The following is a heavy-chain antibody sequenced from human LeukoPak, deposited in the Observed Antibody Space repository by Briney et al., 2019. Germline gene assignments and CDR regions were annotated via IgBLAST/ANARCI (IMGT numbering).Heavy chain of an antibody. CDR2: IRYDGSNK. CDR3: AKDREAVAGYYYYYYMDV. CDR1: GFTFSSYG. V-gene: IGHV3-30*02. D-gene: IGHD6-19*01. Sequence: PGGSLRLSCAASGFTFSSYGMHWVRQAPGKGLEWVAFIRYDGSNKYYADSVKGRFTISRDNSKSTLYLQMNSLRAEDTAVYYCAKDREAVAGYYYYYYMDVWGKGTTVTISS. J-gene: IGHJ6*03.